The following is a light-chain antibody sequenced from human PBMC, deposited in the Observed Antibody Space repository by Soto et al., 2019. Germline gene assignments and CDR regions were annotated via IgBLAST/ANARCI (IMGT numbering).Light chain of an antibody. J-gene: IGKJ1*01. Sequence: EIVMTQSPATLSVSPGERATLSCRASQSLSSNLAWYQQKPGQAPRLLIYGASTRATGIPDRFSGSGSGTDFTLTISRLEPEDFVVYYCQQYGRSPTFGQGTKVDIK. CDR3: QQYGRSPT. CDR1: QSLSSN. V-gene: IGKV3-20*01. CDR2: GAS.